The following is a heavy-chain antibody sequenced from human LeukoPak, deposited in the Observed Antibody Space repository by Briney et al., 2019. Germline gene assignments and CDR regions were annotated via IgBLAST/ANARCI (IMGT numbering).Heavy chain of an antibody. V-gene: IGHV3-23*01. CDR3: AKRGVVIRVILVGFHKEAYYFES. CDR1: GITLSNYG. D-gene: IGHD3/OR15-3a*01. J-gene: IGHJ4*02. Sequence: GSLRLSCAVSGITLSNYGMSWVRQAPGRGLGWAAGIRAGGVGKEYAGSVKGRFTISRDNPKNTLYLQMNSLRAEDTAVYFCAKRGVVIRVILVGFHKEAYYFESWGQGALVTVSS. CDR2: IRAGGVGK.